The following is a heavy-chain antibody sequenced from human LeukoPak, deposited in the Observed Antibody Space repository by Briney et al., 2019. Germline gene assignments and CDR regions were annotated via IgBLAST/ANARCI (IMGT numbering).Heavy chain of an antibody. CDR1: GGSFSGFY. Sequence: PSETLSLTCAVHGGSFSGFYWTWMRQPPGKGPEWIGEIFPGGRTNYNPSLQSRVTISGDTSKNQFCLKVSSVTAADTAVYYCARGLGEGYPDHWGQGTVVTVSP. CDR3: ARGLGEGYPDH. CDR2: IFPGGRT. V-gene: IGHV4-34*01. J-gene: IGHJ4*02. D-gene: IGHD5-12*01.